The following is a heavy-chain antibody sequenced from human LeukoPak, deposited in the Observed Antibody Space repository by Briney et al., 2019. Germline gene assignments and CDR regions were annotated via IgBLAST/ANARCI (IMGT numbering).Heavy chain of an antibody. D-gene: IGHD1-26*01. CDR3: VRGGTYYLPY. CDR2: ILRTGPT. Sequence: SETLSLTCAVSGVSITDNWWSWVRQPPGKGLEWIGEILRTGPTNFNPSLKSRVTISMDKSKNQLSLRLNSVTAADTAIYYCVRGGTYYLPYWGQGILVTVSS. J-gene: IGHJ4*02. V-gene: IGHV4-4*02. CDR1: GVSITDNW.